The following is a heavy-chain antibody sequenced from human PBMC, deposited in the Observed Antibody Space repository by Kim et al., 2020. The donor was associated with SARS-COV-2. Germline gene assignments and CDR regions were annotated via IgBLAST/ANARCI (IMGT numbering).Heavy chain of an antibody. J-gene: IGHJ5*02. D-gene: IGHD3-22*01. CDR2: IYYSGST. Sequence: SETLSLTCTVSGGSISSGGYYWSWNRQHTGKGLEWIGYIYYSGSTYYNPSLKSRVTISVDTTKNQLSLKLSSVTAADTAVYYCARNIGITMIVVVTGWFDPWGQGTLGSVSS. V-gene: IGHV4-31*03. CDR3: ARNIGITMIVVVTGWFDP. CDR1: GGSISSGGYY.